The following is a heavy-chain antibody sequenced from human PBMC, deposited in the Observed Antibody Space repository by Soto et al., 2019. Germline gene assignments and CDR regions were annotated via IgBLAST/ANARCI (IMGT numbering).Heavy chain of an antibody. CDR3: ARGYRGSTSCYGSWNFDV. V-gene: IGHV4-30-4*01. J-gene: IGHJ2*01. D-gene: IGHD2-2*01. CDR2: VYYSGTT. CDR1: GDSISSGDYY. Sequence: QVQLQESGPGLVKPSQILSLTCTVSGDSISSGDYYWSWIRQSPGKDLEWIGYVYYSGTTYYNPSLKSRVTVSVDRSKNQFSLKLNSVTAADTAVYDCARGYRGSTSCYGSWNFDVWGRGTLVTVSS.